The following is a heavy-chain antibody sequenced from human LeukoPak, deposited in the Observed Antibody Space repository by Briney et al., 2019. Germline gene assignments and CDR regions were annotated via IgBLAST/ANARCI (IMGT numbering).Heavy chain of an antibody. J-gene: IGHJ4*02. D-gene: IGHD6-6*01. CDR2: INGDGSTT. Sequence: PGGSLRIACEASGVSRSSYWRHWVRQAPGKGLVWVSNINGDGSTTTYADAVKGRFTISRDNAKNTLFLQMNSLRAEATAVYYCARHSSSAPDYWGQGILVTAPS. CDR1: GVSRSSYW. CDR3: ARHSSSAPDY. V-gene: IGHV3-74*01.